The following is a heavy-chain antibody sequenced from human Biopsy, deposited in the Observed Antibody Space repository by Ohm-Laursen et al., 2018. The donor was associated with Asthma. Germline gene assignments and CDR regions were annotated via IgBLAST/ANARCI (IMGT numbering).Heavy chain of an antibody. J-gene: IGHJ4*02. CDR1: GFMFSSYG. CDR2: ISYDGNHK. Sequence: SLRLSCTASGFMFSSYGMHWVRQAPGKGLEWVAVISYDGNHKFYEDSVKGRFTISRDNSKNTLYLQMNSLRTEDTAVYYCAKSRGYSGHDNDYWGQGTLVIVSS. D-gene: IGHD5-12*01. CDR3: AKSRGYSGHDNDY. V-gene: IGHV3-30*18.